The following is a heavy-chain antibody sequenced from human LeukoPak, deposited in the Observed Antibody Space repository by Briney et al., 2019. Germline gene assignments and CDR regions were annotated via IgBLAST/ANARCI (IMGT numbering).Heavy chain of an antibody. CDR2: IYHSGST. J-gene: IGHJ4*02. CDR3: ARVDIAVVPSSTFDY. V-gene: IGHV4-30-2*01. Sequence: PSETLSLTCTVSGGSISSGGYYWSWIRQPPGKGLEWIGYIYHSGSTYYNPSLKSRVTISVDTSKNQFSLKLSSVSAADTAVYYCARVDIAVVPSSTFDYWGQGTLVTVSS. D-gene: IGHD2-2*01. CDR1: GGSISSGGYY.